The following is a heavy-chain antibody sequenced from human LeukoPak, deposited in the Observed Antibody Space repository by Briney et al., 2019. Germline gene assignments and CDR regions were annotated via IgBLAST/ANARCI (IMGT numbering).Heavy chain of an antibody. V-gene: IGHV3-23*01. CDR2: ISGSGGST. D-gene: IGHD3-10*01. CDR1: GFTFSSYA. CDR3: AKRYYYGSGSYHTPYFDY. J-gene: IGHJ4*02. Sequence: GGSLRLSCAASGFTFSSYAMSWVRQAPGKWLEWVSAISGSGGSTYYADSVKGRFTISRDNSKNTLYLQMNSLRAEDTAVYYCAKRYYYGSGSYHTPYFDYWGQGTLVTVSS.